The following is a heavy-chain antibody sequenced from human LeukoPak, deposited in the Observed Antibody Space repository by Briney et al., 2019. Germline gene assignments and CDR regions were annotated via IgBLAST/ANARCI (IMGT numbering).Heavy chain of an antibody. CDR3: AKDRAGHWTFDY. CDR1: GFTFSSDA. CDR2: ILSDGSKA. Sequence: GRSLRLSCAASGFTFSSDAMHWVRQAPGRGLEWVAIILSDGSKAYYPDSVRGRFTISRDNSKNTLYLQMNSLRDEDTAVYYCAKDRAGHWTFDYWGQGTLVTVTS. D-gene: IGHD1-1*01. V-gene: IGHV3-30*02. J-gene: IGHJ4*02.